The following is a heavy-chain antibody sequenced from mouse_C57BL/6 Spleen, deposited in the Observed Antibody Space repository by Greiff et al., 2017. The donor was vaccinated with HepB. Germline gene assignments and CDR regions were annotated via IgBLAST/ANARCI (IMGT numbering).Heavy chain of an antibody. Sequence: EVKLVESGGGLVQPGESLKLSCESNEYEFPSHDMSWVRKTPEKRLELVAAINSDGGSTYYPDTMERRFIISRDNTKKTLYLQVSSLRSEDTALYYCARRGTGSKGVWAMDYWGQGTSVTVSS. CDR1: EYEFPSHD. D-gene: IGHD4-1*01. CDR2: INSDGGST. V-gene: IGHV5-2*03. J-gene: IGHJ4*01. CDR3: ARRGTGSKGVWAMDY.